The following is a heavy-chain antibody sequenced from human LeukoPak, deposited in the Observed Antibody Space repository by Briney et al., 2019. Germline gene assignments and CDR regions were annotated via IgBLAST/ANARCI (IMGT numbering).Heavy chain of an antibody. CDR2: IIPIFGTA. Sequence: GASVKVSCKASGGTFSSYAISWVRQAPGQGLEWMGGIIPIFGTANYAQKFQGRVTITADESTSTAYMELSSLRSEGTAVYYCASSTFWSGYPFYYYGMDVWGQGTTVTVSS. CDR1: GGTFSSYA. CDR3: ASSTFWSGYPFYYYGMDV. J-gene: IGHJ6*01. V-gene: IGHV1-69*13. D-gene: IGHD3-3*01.